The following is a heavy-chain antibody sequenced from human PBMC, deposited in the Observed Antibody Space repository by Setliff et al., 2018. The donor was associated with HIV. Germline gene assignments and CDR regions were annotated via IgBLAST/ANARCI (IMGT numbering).Heavy chain of an antibody. CDR1: GGSITTTNYY. CDR3: ARARGPPLPVLDF. V-gene: IGHV4-39*07. CDR2: IYYRGSA. D-gene: IGHD3-10*01. J-gene: IGHJ4*02. Sequence: SETLSLTCTVSGGSITTTNYYWGWVRQSPGKGLEWIGVIYYRGSAYYNLSLQSRVTLSVDTSKNSFSLHLASVTAADTAVYFCARARGPPLPVLDFWGPGTLVTV.